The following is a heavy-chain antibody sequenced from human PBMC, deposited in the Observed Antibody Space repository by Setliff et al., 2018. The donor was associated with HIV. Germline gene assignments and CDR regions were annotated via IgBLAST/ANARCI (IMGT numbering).Heavy chain of an antibody. CDR3: ATDPGYSSTWYSESFQH. Sequence: GASVKVSCKVSGYTLTELSIHWVRQAPGKGLEWMGGFDPEYDKTFYAQKFQGRLTMTEDTSTDTAYMELSSLRSDDTAMYYCATDPGYSSTWYSESFQHWGQGTVVTVSS. J-gene: IGHJ1*01. CDR1: GYTLTELS. V-gene: IGHV1-24*01. D-gene: IGHD6-13*01. CDR2: FDPEYDKT.